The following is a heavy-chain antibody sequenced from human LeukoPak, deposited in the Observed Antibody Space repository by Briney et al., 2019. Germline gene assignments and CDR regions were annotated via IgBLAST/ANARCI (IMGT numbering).Heavy chain of an antibody. CDR3: AKAHGSGNYYFYYMDI. CDR2: ITGGADST. J-gene: IGHJ6*03. V-gene: IGHV3-43*02. CDR1: GFTSDDYA. Sequence: GGSLRLXCAASGFTSDDYAMHWVRQAPGKGLEWVSLITGGADSTYYADSVKGRFTISRDNSKNSLYLQMNSLRTEDTALYYCAKAHGSGNYYFYYMDIWGKGTTVTVSS. D-gene: IGHD3-10*01.